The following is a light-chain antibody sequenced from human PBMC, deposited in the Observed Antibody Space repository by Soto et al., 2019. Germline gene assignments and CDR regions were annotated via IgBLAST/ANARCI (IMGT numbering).Light chain of an antibody. J-gene: IGKJ1*01. CDR1: QSISSW. V-gene: IGKV1-5*01. CDR3: QQYDSYSWP. Sequence: DIQITHSPSTLPASVGDRVTITFRASQSISSWLAWYQQKPGKAPKFLIYDASNLESGVPSRFSGSGSGTEFTLTINSLQPEDYATYYCQQYDSYSWPFGHGTQLDIK. CDR2: DAS.